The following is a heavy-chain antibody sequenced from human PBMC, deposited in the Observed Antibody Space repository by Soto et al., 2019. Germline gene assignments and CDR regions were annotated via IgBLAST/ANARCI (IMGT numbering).Heavy chain of an antibody. CDR2: IYHSGST. CDR3: ATEYYYGSGTDF. J-gene: IGHJ4*02. V-gene: IGHV4-30-2*01. Sequence: QLQLQESGSGLVKPSQTLSLTCAVSGGSISSGGYSWSWIRQPPGKGLEWIGYIYHSGSTYYNPSLKSRVNISVDRSKNQFSLKLSSVTAADTAVYYCATEYYYGSGTDFWGQGTLVTVSS. CDR1: GGSISSGGYS. D-gene: IGHD3-10*01.